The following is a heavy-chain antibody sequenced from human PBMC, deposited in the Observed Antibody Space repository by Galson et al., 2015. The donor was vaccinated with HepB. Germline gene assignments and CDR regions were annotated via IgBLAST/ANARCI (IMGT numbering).Heavy chain of an antibody. CDR1: GYTFTSYA. J-gene: IGHJ5*02. CDR3: ARRYYDSSGYYRVNWFDP. CDR2: INAGNGNT. Sequence: SGAEVKKPGASVKVSCKASGYTFTSYAMHWVRQAPGQRLEWMGWINAGNGNTKYSQKFQGRVTITRDTSASTAYMELSSLRSEDTAVYYCARRYYDSSGYYRVNWFDPWGQGTLVTVSS. D-gene: IGHD3-22*01. V-gene: IGHV1-3*01.